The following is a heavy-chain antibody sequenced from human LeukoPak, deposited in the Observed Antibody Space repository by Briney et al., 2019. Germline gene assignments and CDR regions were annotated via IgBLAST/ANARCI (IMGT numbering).Heavy chain of an antibody. CDR2: ISWNSGSI. Sequence: PGGSLRLSCAASGFIFSGFSMTWVRQAPGKGLEWVSGISWNSGSIGYADSVKGRFTISRDNSKNTLYLQMNSLRAEDTAVYYCARFRPPSGCDYWGQGTLVTVSS. CDR3: ARFRPPSGCDY. V-gene: IGHV3-23*01. CDR1: GFIFSGFS. D-gene: IGHD3-22*01. J-gene: IGHJ4*02.